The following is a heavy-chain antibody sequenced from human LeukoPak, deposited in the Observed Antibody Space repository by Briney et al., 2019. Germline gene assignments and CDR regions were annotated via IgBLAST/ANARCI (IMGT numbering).Heavy chain of an antibody. CDR1: GYTFTGYY. V-gene: IGHV1-2*02. D-gene: IGHD3-22*01. J-gene: IGHJ3*02. Sequence: GASVKASCKASGYTFTGYYMHWVRQAPGQGLEWMGWINPNSGGTNYAQKFQGRVTMTRDTSISTAYMELSRLRSDDTAVYYCARGVTMIVVDPDAFDIWGQGTMVTVSS. CDR3: ARGVTMIVVDPDAFDI. CDR2: INPNSGGT.